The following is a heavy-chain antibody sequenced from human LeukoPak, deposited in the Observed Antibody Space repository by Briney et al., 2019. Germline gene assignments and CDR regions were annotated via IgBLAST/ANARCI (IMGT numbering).Heavy chain of an antibody. CDR1: GFTFSSYE. D-gene: IGHD3-22*01. CDR3: ASYSYYYDSSGSYYGMDV. CDR2: ISSSGSTI. Sequence: PGGSLRLSCAASGFTFSSYEMNWVRQAPGKGLEWVSYISSSGSTIYYADSVKGRFTISRDNAKNSLYLQMNSPRAEDTAVYYCASYSYYYDSSGSYYGMDVWGQGTTVTVSS. J-gene: IGHJ6*02. V-gene: IGHV3-48*03.